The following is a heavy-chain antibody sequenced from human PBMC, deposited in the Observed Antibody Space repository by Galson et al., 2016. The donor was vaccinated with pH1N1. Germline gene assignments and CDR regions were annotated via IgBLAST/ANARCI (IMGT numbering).Heavy chain of an antibody. J-gene: IGHJ4*02. V-gene: IGHV1-24*01. D-gene: IGHD1-26*01. CDR3: AAAYGSGDAWWER. CDR1: GYTLTAVS. CDR2: FAPEEGET. Sequence: SVKVSCKVFGYTLTAVSMHWVRQAPGKGLEWMGGFAPEEGETIYAQKFQNRVIMTEDKSTDTAYLALNSLRSEDTAMYYCAAAYGSGDAWWERWGQGTLLTVSA.